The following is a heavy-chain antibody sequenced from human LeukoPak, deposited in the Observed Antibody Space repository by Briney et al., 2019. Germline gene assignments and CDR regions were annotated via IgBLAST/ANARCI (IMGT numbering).Heavy chain of an antibody. J-gene: IGHJ4*02. Sequence: SETLSLTCTVSGGSISSSRYYWGWIRQPPGKGLEWIGSIYYSGRTYYNPSLKSRVIISLDMSKNQFSLKLSSVTAAYTAVYYCAGEAPTCGGDCYPGYWGQGTLVTVSS. CDR1: GGSISSSRYY. V-gene: IGHV4-39*07. CDR2: IYYSGRT. D-gene: IGHD2-21*02. CDR3: AGEAPTCGGDCYPGY.